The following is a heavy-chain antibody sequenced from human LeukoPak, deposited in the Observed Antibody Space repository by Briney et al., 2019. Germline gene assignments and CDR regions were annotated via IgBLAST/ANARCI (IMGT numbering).Heavy chain of an antibody. V-gene: IGHV1-2*02. Sequence: ASVKVSCKASGYTFTGYYMHWVRQAPGQGLEWMGWNNPNSGGTNYAQKFQGSGTMTRDTSISTAYMELRRLRSDDTAVYYCAREGDYGRGVVDYWGQGTLVTVSS. CDR2: NNPNSGGT. J-gene: IGHJ4*02. D-gene: IGHD4-17*01. CDR1: GYTFTGYY. CDR3: AREGDYGRGVVDY.